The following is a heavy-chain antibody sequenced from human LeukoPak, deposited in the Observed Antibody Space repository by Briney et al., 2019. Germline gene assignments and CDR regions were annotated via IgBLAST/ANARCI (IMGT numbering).Heavy chain of an antibody. CDR1: GGTFSSYA. V-gene: IGHV1-69*13. J-gene: IGHJ3*02. CDR3: AGDQRLRWRDAFDI. D-gene: IGHD4-23*01. CDR2: IIPIFGTA. Sequence: SVKVSCKASGGTFSSYAISWVRQAPGQGLEWMGGIIPIFGTANYAQKFQGRVTITADESTSTAYMELSSLRSEDTAVYYCAGDQRLRWRDAFDIWGQGTMVTVSS.